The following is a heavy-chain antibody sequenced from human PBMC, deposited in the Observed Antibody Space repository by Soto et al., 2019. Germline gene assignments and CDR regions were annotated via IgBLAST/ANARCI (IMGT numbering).Heavy chain of an antibody. Sequence: EVQLLESGGGLVQPGGSLRLSCAASGFTFSNYAMTWVRQAPGKGLEWVSVITGSGGGTYFVDSVKGRFTISRDNSKNTVYLQMNSLRAEDTAVYYCAKRPLTADGFDYWGQGNLVTVSS. J-gene: IGHJ4*02. D-gene: IGHD6-13*01. CDR3: AKRPLTADGFDY. CDR2: ITGSGGGT. CDR1: GFTFSNYA. V-gene: IGHV3-23*01.